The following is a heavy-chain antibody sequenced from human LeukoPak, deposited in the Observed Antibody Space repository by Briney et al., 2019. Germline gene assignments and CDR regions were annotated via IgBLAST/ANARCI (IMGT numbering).Heavy chain of an antibody. V-gene: IGHV5-51*01. CDR3: VRLGLEAYDNSGFYYLDY. CDR2: IYPGDSDT. CDR1: GYSFTNFW. J-gene: IGHJ4*02. D-gene: IGHD3-22*01. Sequence: GESLKISCKASGYSFTNFWIGWGRQMPGKGLEWIGTIYPGDSDTRYRPSFQGQVTISADKSITTAYLQWSSLKASDTAIYYCVRLGLEAYDNSGFYYLDYWAQGTLVTVSS.